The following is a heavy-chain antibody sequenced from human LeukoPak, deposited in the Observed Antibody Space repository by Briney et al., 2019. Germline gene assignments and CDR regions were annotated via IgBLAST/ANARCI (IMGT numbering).Heavy chain of an antibody. Sequence: SETLSVTCAVWGGSFSGYYWSWIRQPPAKGLEWNGGINHSGSTNFNPSVKIRVNISVDPSNNQFSLKLSSVTAADTAVYYCARSRSGSNFQHWGQGTLVTVST. D-gene: IGHD3-22*01. J-gene: IGHJ1*01. V-gene: IGHV4-34*01. CDR3: ARSRSGSNFQH. CDR1: GGSFSGYY. CDR2: INHSGST.